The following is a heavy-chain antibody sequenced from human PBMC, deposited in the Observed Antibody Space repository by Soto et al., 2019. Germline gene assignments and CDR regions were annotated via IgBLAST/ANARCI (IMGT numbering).Heavy chain of an antibody. CDR1: GDSVSSNSAA. Sequence: SQTLSLTCAISGDSVSSNSAAWNWIRQSPSRGLEWLGRTYYRSKWYNDYAVSVKGRITINPDTSKNQFSLQLNSVTPEDTAVYYCARDSSSWYGYYYYYYGMDVWGQGTTVTVSS. V-gene: IGHV6-1*01. D-gene: IGHD6-13*01. J-gene: IGHJ6*02. CDR3: ARDSSSWYGYYYYYYGMDV. CDR2: TYYRSKWYN.